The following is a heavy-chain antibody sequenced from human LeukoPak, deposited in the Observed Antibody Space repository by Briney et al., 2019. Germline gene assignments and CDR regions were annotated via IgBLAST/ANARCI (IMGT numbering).Heavy chain of an antibody. D-gene: IGHD1-26*01. V-gene: IGHV1-2*02. Sequence: ASVKVSCKASGYTFTAYYINWVRQAPGQGLEWMGWINPYSGGTNVAKKFQDRVTLTWDTSSSTVNMELTRLTSDDTAVYYCAREGGPSAIRYFFFYLGVWGKGTTVTVSS. CDR3: AREGGPSAIRYFFFYLGV. J-gene: IGHJ6*03. CDR2: INPYSGGT. CDR1: GYTFTAYY.